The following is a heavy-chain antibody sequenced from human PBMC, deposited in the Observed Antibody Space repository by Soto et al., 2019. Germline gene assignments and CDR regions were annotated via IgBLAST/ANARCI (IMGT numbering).Heavy chain of an antibody. Sequence: EVQLVESGGDLVQPGGSVRLSCEGSGFIFSAYWMSWVRHAPGKGLEWVAMINRGASGTHYVDSVKGRFTISRDNPKNTPYLQMIIPSSDDTAVYYSATPATAEIPTPASWCQVTLFTLSS. V-gene: IGHV3-7*01. J-gene: IGHJ5*02. CDR1: GFIFSAYW. CDR2: INRGASGT. CDR3: ATPATAEIPTPAS. D-gene: IGHD2-2*01.